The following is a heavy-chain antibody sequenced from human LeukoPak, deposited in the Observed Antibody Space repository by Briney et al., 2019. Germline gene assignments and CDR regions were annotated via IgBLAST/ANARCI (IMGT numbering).Heavy chain of an antibody. D-gene: IGHD2-2*01. J-gene: IGHJ4*02. CDR2: ISSSGTTI. V-gene: IGHV3-48*04. Sequence: GGSLRLSCAASGFTFSSYSMNWVRQAPGKGLQWVSDISSSGTTIYYADSVKGRFTISRDNAKNSLYLQMNSLRAEDTAVYYCARKYCSTTSCLFDNWGQGTLVTVSS. CDR3: ARKYCSTTSCLFDN. CDR1: GFTFSSYS.